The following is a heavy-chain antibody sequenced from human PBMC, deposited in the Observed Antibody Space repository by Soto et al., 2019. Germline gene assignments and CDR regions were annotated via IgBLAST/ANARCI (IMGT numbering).Heavy chain of an antibody. CDR3: AKQPIGSIRGLEY. J-gene: IGHJ4*02. CDR2: IRETGNT. D-gene: IGHD2-21*01. CDR1: GFTFSNYA. Sequence: EVQILQSGGGLEQPGGSLRLSCAASGFTFSNYAMSWIRQAPGKGLEWVSTIRETGNTYYADSVRGRFATSRDNSENTPHPPMSHPRAEDKAGYYLAKQPIGSIRGLEYWGQGTLVTVSS. V-gene: IGHV3-23*01.